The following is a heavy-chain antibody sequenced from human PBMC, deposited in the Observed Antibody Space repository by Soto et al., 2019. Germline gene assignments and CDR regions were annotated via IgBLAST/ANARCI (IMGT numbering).Heavy chain of an antibody. J-gene: IGHJ5*02. CDR1: GGTFSTYP. CDR3: ARGAANSTCWYSWFEP. CDR2: IIPKFGTT. Sequence: GASVKVSCKASGGTFSTYPINWVRQAPGQGLEYMGGIIPKFGTTNYAQKFRGTVTITADESTSTAYMELNNLRSEDTAVYYCARGAANSTCWYSWFEPWGQGTLVTVAS. V-gene: IGHV1-69*13. D-gene: IGHD6-19*01.